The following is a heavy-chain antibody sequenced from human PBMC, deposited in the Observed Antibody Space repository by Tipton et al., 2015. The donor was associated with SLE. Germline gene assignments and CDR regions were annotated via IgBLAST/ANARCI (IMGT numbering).Heavy chain of an antibody. V-gene: IGHV3-74*01. CDR2: INSDGTSS. CDR1: GFTVRNYW. Sequence: SLRLSCAASGFTVRNYWMHWVRQVPGAGLVWVAHINSDGTSSNYADSVKGRFTMSRDNAKNTVYLQMDRLTVDDSGVYYCSARFNLWGQGTLVTVSS. J-gene: IGHJ5*02. CDR3: SARFNL.